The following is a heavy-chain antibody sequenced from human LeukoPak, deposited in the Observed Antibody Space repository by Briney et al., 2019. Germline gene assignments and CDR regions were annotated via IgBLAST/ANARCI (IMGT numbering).Heavy chain of an antibody. Sequence: GASVKVSCRTSGYTFTNYGVSWVRQAPGQGLEWMGGIIPIFGTANYAQKFQGRVTITTDESTSTAYMELSSLRSEDTAVYYCARDRSIAARPADAFDIWGQGTMVTVSS. CDR1: GYTFTNYG. D-gene: IGHD6-6*01. CDR3: ARDRSIAARPADAFDI. J-gene: IGHJ3*02. CDR2: IIPIFGTA. V-gene: IGHV1-69*05.